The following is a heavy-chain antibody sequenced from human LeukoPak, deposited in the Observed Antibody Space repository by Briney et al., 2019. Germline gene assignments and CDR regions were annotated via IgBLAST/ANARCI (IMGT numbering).Heavy chain of an antibody. Sequence: SETLSLTCTVSGGSISSSTYFWGWIRQPPGKGLAWIGSIYYSGSTYYNPSLKSRVTISVDTSKNQFSLKLSSVTAADTAVYYCARSTPPGIAVAGTYDYWGQGTLVTVSS. J-gene: IGHJ4*02. CDR3: ARSTPPGIAVAGTYDY. V-gene: IGHV4-39*01. D-gene: IGHD6-19*01. CDR1: GGSISSSTYF. CDR2: IYYSGST.